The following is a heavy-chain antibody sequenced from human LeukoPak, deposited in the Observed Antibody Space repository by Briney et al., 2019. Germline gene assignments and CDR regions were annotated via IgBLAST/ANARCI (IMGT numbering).Heavy chain of an antibody. J-gene: IGHJ4*02. Sequence: GGSLRLSCAASGFTFSSYWMSWVRQAPGKGLEWVANIKEDGSKKSYVDSVKGRFTISRDNAKNSLYLQMNSLRAEDTAVYYCARDGRDGYIDYWGQGTLVTVSS. V-gene: IGHV3-7*01. CDR1: GFTFSSYW. CDR2: IKEDGSKK. CDR3: ARDGRDGYIDY. D-gene: IGHD5-24*01.